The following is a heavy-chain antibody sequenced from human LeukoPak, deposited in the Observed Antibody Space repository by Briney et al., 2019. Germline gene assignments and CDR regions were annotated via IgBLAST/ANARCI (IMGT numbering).Heavy chain of an antibody. CDR3: AKRSVSGYDSLYYYYYMDV. V-gene: IGHV3-30*02. D-gene: IGHD5-12*01. J-gene: IGHJ6*03. CDR1: GFTFSSYG. CDR2: IRYDGSNK. Sequence: GGSLRLSCAASGFTFSSYGMYWVRQAPGKGLEWVAFIRYDGSNKYYADSVKGRFTISRDNSKNTLYLQMNSLRAEDTAVYYCAKRSVSGYDSLYYYYYMDVWGKGTTVTISS.